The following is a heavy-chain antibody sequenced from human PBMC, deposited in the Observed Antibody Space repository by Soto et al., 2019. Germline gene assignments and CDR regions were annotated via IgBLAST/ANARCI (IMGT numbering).Heavy chain of an antibody. V-gene: IGHV1-8*01. Sequence: QVQLVQSGAEVKKPGASVKVSCKASGYTFTSYDINWVRQATGQGLEWMGWMNPNSGNAGYAQKFQGRVSMTRYTAISTAYMELSSLSSEGTAVYYCARGPTWAGNVDYWGQATLVTVSS. CDR1: GYTFTSYD. CDR2: MNPNSGNA. J-gene: IGHJ4*02. CDR3: ARGPTWAGNVDY. D-gene: IGHD1-1*01.